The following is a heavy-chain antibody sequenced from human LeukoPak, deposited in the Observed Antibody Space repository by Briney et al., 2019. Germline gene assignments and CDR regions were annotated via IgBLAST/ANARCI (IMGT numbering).Heavy chain of an antibody. V-gene: IGHV4-4*02. J-gene: IGHJ4*02. CDR3: ARTPGWLVPYFDY. Sequence: PSETLSLTCTVSGGSISSSNWWSWVRQPPGKGLEWIGEIYHSGSTNYNPSLKSRVTISVDKSKNQFSLKLSSVTAADTAVYYCARTPGWLVPYFDYWGQGTLVTVSS. CDR2: IYHSGST. CDR1: GGSISSSNW. D-gene: IGHD6-19*01.